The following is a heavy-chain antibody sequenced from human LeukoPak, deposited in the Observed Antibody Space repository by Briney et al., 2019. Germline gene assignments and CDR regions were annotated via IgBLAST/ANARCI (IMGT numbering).Heavy chain of an antibody. CDR1: GYTFTGYY. Sequence: ASVKVSCKASGYTFTGYYMHWVRQAPGQGLEWMGWINPNSGGTNYAQKFQGRVTMTRDTSIGTAYMELSRLRSDDTAVYYCARHYSSSWYKGSDAFDIWGQGTMVSVCS. J-gene: IGHJ3*02. V-gene: IGHV1-2*02. D-gene: IGHD6-13*01. CDR2: INPNSGGT. CDR3: ARHYSSSWYKGSDAFDI.